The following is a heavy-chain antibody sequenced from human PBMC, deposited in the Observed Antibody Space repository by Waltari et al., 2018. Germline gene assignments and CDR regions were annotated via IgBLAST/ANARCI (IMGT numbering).Heavy chain of an antibody. V-gene: IGHV3-74*01. J-gene: IGHJ4*02. CDR2: IDGDGTTT. Sequence: GGSLRLSCTGSGFSISYFWMHWVRLTPGKGLLGVSRIDGDGTTTTYADCVTGRFTISRDNAKNTVYLDMSSLRVEDTAVYFCTRDWRHMAFDYWGQGTRVTVSS. CDR3: TRDWRHMAFDY. CDR1: GFSISYFW. D-gene: IGHD1-1*01.